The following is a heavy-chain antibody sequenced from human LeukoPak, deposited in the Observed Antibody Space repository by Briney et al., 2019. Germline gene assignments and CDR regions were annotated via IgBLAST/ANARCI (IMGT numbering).Heavy chain of an antibody. D-gene: IGHD6-6*01. CDR3: ARGLNGALLEQLAQFYFDY. CDR2: INHSGST. CDR1: GGSFSGYY. V-gene: IGHV4-34*01. J-gene: IGHJ4*02. Sequence: SETLSLTCAVYGGSFSGYYWSWIRQPPGKGLEWVAEINHSGSTNYNPSLKSRVTISVDTSKNQFSLKLSSVTAADTAVYYCARGLNGALLEQLAQFYFDYWGQGTLVTVSS.